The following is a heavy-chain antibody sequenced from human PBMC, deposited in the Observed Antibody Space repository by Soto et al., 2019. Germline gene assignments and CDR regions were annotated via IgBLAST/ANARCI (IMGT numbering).Heavy chain of an antibody. CDR3: ARPRDCSSTSCYGALDP. D-gene: IGHD2-2*01. CDR1: GGSISSSSYY. J-gene: IGHJ5*02. V-gene: IGHV4-39*07. Sequence: SETLSLTCTVSGGSISSSSYYWGWIRQPPGKGLEWIGEINHSGSTNYNPSLKSRVTISVDTSKNQFSLKLSSVTAADTAVYYCARPRDCSSTSCYGALDPWGQGTLVTVSS. CDR2: INHSGST.